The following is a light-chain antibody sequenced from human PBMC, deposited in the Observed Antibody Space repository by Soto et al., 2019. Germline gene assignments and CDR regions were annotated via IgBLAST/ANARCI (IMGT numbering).Light chain of an antibody. Sequence: EIVLTQSPGTLSLSPGERASLSCRASQSVGSRYLAWYQQKPGQAPRLLIYGASSRATGIPDRFSGSGSGTDFTLTISRLEPEDFAVYYCQQYGGSPPTVTFGQGTRLEIK. CDR2: GAS. J-gene: IGKJ5*01. CDR1: QSVGSRY. V-gene: IGKV3-20*01. CDR3: QQYGGSPPTVT.